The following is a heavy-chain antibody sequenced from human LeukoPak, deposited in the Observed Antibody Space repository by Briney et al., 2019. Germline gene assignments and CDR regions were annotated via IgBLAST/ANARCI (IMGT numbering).Heavy chain of an antibody. J-gene: IGHJ2*01. V-gene: IGHV3-23*01. CDR1: GFTFSSYA. CDR2: ISGSGRST. CDR3: AKIRFYYDSSFDYWYFDL. Sequence: GGSLRLSCATSGFTFSSYAMSWVRQGPGKGLEWVSAISGSGRSTYYADSVKGRFTISRDNSKNTLYLQINSLRAEDAAIYYCAKIRFYYDSSFDYWYFDLWGRGTLVTVSS. D-gene: IGHD3-22*01.